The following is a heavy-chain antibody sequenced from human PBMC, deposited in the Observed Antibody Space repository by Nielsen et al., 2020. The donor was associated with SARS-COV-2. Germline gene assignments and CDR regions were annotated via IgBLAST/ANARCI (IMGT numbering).Heavy chain of an antibody. CDR1: GFTFSSYA. Sequence: GESLKISCAASGFTFSSYAMSWVRQAPGKGLEWVSAISGSGGSTYYADSVKGRFTISRDNSKNTLYLQMNSLRAEDTAVYYCAKASYSSSSGANFDYWGQGTLVTVPS. CDR3: AKASYSSSSGANFDY. D-gene: IGHD6-6*01. J-gene: IGHJ4*02. CDR2: ISGSGGST. V-gene: IGHV3-23*01.